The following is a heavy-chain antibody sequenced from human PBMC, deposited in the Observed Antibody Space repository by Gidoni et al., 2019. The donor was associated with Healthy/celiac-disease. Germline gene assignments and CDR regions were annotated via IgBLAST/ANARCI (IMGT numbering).Heavy chain of an antibody. Sequence: EVQRVQSGAAVRKPGESLTISRKGSGYRFTSSCIGWGRQMHGRGLEWMGISYPGDSDTRYSPSFQGQVTISADKSISTAYLQWSSLKASDTAMYYCAGNVLPPIVGAVGGAFDIWGQGTMVTVSS. J-gene: IGHJ3*02. CDR1: GYRFTSSC. V-gene: IGHV5-51*01. CDR3: AGNVLPPIVGAVGGAFDI. D-gene: IGHD1-26*01. CDR2: SYPGDSDT.